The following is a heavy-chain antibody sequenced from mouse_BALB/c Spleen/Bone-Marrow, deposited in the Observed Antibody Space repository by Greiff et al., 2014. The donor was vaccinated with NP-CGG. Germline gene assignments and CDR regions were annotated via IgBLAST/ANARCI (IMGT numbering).Heavy chain of an antibody. J-gene: IGHJ1*01. Sequence: LQQSGGGLVKPGGSLKLSCAASGFTFSGYAMPWVRQTPEKRLEWVASISSGGSTFYPDSVKGRFTISRDNARNILYLQMSSLRSEDTAMYYCARRKTTILTTFYWYFDVWGAGTTVTVSS. V-gene: IGHV5-6-5*01. D-gene: IGHD2-5*01. CDR2: ISSGGST. CDR3: ARRKTTILTTFYWYFDV. CDR1: GFTFSGYA.